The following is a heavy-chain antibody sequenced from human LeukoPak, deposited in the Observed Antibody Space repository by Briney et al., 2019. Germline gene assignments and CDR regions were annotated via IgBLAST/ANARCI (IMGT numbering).Heavy chain of an antibody. Sequence: SETLSLTCTVSGGSISSYYWSWIRQPPGKGLEWIGYIYYSGSTNYNPSLKSRVTISVDTSKNQFSLKLSSVTAADTAAYYCAREFSYWGQGTLVTVSS. J-gene: IGHJ4*02. CDR1: GGSISSYY. CDR3: AREFSY. CDR2: IYYSGST. D-gene: IGHD3-3*01. V-gene: IGHV4-59*12.